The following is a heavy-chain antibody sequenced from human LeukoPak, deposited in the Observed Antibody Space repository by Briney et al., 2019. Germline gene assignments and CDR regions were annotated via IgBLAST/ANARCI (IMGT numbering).Heavy chain of an antibody. D-gene: IGHD4-17*01. CDR1: GYIFTGYY. CDR3: ARAPFYGDSDAFDI. Sequence: ASVKVSCKASGYIFTGYYMHWVRQAPGQGLEWMGWINPNSGDTNYAQKFQGRVTMTRDTSISTAYMELSRLRSDDTAVYYCARAPFYGDSDAFDIWGQGTMVTVSS. CDR2: INPNSGDT. V-gene: IGHV1-2*02. J-gene: IGHJ3*02.